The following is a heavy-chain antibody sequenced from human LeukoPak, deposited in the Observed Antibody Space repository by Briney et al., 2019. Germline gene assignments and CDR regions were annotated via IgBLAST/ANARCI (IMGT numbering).Heavy chain of an antibody. Sequence: PGGSLRLSCAASGFTFSSYEMSWVRQAPGKGLEWVSYISSGGSTIYYADSVKGRFTISRDNAKNSLYLQMNSLRAEDTAVYYCARDTPNYGGNSGLDYWGQGTLVTVSS. V-gene: IGHV3-48*03. CDR3: ARDTPNYGGNSGLDY. J-gene: IGHJ4*02. CDR1: GFTFSSYE. D-gene: IGHD4-23*01. CDR2: ISSGGSTI.